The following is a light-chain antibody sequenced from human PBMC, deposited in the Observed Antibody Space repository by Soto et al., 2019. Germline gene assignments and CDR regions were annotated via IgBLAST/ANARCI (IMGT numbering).Light chain of an antibody. CDR1: SSNIGNNY. J-gene: IGLJ2*01. CDR2: DNN. V-gene: IGLV1-51*01. CDR3: GTWDSSLSAGV. Sequence: QSVLTQPPSVSAAPGQKVTISCSGSSSNIGNNYVSWYQQLPGTAPKLLIYDNNKRPSGIPDRFSGSKSGTSATLGITGLQTGDEADYDCGTWDSSLSAGVLGGGTKLTVL.